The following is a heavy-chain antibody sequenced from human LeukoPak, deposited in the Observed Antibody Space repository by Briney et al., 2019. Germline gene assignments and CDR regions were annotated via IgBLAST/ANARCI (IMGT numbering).Heavy chain of an antibody. V-gene: IGHV3-48*01. CDR3: VYSGDYEKGY. D-gene: IGHD4-17*01. CDR1: GFTFSSYA. Sequence: GGSLRLSCAASGFTFSSYAMSWVRQAPGKGLEWVSYISSSSSTIYYADSVKGRFTISRDNAKNSLYLQLNSLRAEDTAVYYCVYSGDYEKGYWGQGTLVTVSS. J-gene: IGHJ4*02. CDR2: ISSSSSTI.